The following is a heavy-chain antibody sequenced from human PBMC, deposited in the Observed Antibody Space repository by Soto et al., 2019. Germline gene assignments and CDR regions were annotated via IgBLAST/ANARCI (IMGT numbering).Heavy chain of an antibody. Sequence: QPGGSLRLSCAASGFPFSSYSMNWVRQAPGKGLEWVSYISSSSSTIYYADSVKGRFTISRDNAKNSLYLQMNSLRAEDTAVYYCARARKERALGNYFDYWGQGTLVTVSS. V-gene: IGHV3-48*01. D-gene: IGHD1-26*01. CDR3: ARARKERALGNYFDY. J-gene: IGHJ4*02. CDR2: ISSSSSTI. CDR1: GFPFSSYS.